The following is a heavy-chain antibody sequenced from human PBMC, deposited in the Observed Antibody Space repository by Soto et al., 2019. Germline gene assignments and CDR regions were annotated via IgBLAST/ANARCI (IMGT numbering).Heavy chain of an antibody. D-gene: IGHD2-21*01. J-gene: IGHJ4*02. CDR2: IDYTGST. CDR1: GASFSDYS. Sequence: QVQLQQWGARLLKPSETLSLTCTVYGASFSDYSWSWIRQPPGKGLEWIGEIDYTGSTNYAPSLKSRVTISVDTSKNHFSLQLNSVTAADTAVYYCAREFPDDFIFDYWGQGALVTVST. CDR3: AREFPDDFIFDY. V-gene: IGHV4-34*02.